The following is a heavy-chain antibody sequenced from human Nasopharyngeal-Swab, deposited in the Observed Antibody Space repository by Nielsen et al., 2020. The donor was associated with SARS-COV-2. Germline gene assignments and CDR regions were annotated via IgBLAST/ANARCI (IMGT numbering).Heavy chain of an antibody. CDR3: ARGGRYSSRFNFDY. Sequence: KVSCKASGGTFSSYSISWVRQAPGQGLEWMGGIIPMFGTANYAQKFQGRVTITADKSTSTAYMELSSLRSEDTAVYYCARGGRYSSRFNFDYWGQGTLVTVSS. CDR1: GGTFSSYS. CDR2: IIPMFGTA. V-gene: IGHV1-69*06. D-gene: IGHD6-13*01. J-gene: IGHJ4*02.